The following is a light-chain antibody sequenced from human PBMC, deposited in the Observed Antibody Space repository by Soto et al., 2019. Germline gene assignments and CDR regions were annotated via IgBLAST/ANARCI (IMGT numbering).Light chain of an antibody. CDR1: QPVNNN. CDR3: QQYEKWHPSIT. Sequence: IEMTQSPATLSASPGDRATLSCRASQPVNNNLAWYQQKPGQAPRLLIYSVSTWATGISATVSGSGTVTEFTLTISSLQSEDFALYYCQQYEKWHPSITFGQGTRLEIK. V-gene: IGKV3-15*01. J-gene: IGKJ5*01. CDR2: SVS.